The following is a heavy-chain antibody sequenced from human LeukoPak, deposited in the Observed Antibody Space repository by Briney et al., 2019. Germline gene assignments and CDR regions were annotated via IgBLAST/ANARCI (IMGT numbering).Heavy chain of an antibody. CDR3: VKWGDYDILTGYYVPDF. V-gene: IGHV3-23*01. Sequence: HPGASLRLSCAASGFIFRNYAMSCVRQAPGKGLEWVAAITGSGDTTFYADPVKGRFTISRDHSKNALYVEMNPLRAEDTHVYYCVKWGDYDILTGYYVPDFWGQGTLVTVSS. CDR1: GFIFRNYA. CDR2: ITGSGDTT. J-gene: IGHJ4*02. D-gene: IGHD3-9*01.